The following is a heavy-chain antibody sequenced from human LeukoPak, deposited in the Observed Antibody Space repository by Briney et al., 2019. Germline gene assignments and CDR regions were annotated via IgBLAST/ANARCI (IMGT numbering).Heavy chain of an antibody. D-gene: IGHD3-16*01. CDR1: GGSISSYY. J-gene: IGHJ6*03. CDR2: IYTSGST. Sequence: KPSETLSLTCTVSGGSISSYYWSWIRQPAGKGLEWIGRIYTSGSTNYNPSLKSRVTMSVDTSKNQFSLKLSSVTAADTAVYYCARDWASYYYYYMDVWGKETTVTVSS. CDR3: ARDWASYYYYYMDV. V-gene: IGHV4-4*07.